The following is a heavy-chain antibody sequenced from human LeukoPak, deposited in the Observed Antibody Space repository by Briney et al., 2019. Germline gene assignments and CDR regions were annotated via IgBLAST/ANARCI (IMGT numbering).Heavy chain of an antibody. CDR3: ARVGADGSGFLFDY. V-gene: IGHV4-34*01. Sequence: SETLSLTCAVYGGSFSGYYWSWIRQPPGKGLEWVGEINHSGSTNYNPSLKSRVTISVDTSNTQFSLTLSSVTAADTAVYYCARVGADGSGFLFDYWGQGTLVTVSS. CDR1: GGSFSGYY. D-gene: IGHD3-10*01. J-gene: IGHJ4*02. CDR2: INHSGST.